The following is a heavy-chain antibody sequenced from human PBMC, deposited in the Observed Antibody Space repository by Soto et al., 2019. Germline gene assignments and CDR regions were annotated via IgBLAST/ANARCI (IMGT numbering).Heavy chain of an antibody. CDR3: ARDGGFYYGMDV. Sequence: PSETLSLTCTVSGASISSYDWTWIRQPPGKGLEWIGYIYNSGSTNYNPSLKSRVTISVDTSKNQFSLKLSSVTAADTAVYYCARDGGFYYGMDVWGQGTTVTVS. D-gene: IGHD3-3*01. CDR2: IYNSGST. J-gene: IGHJ6*02. V-gene: IGHV4-59*01. CDR1: GASISSYD.